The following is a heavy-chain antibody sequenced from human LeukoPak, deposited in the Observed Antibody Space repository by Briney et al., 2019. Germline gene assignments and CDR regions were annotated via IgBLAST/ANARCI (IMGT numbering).Heavy chain of an antibody. CDR3: ARDGSYYYAFDI. CDR1: GGSISSGGYS. J-gene: IGHJ3*02. Sequence: SETLSLTCAVSGGSISSGGYSWSWIRQPPGKGLDWIGYIYYSGSTYYNPSLKSRITISVDTSQNQFSLKLNSVTAADTAVYYCARDGSYYYAFDIWAQGTMVTVSS. D-gene: IGHD3-10*01. CDR2: IYYSGST. V-gene: IGHV4-30-4*07.